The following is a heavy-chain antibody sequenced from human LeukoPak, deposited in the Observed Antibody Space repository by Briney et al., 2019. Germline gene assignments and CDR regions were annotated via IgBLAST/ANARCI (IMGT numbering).Heavy chain of an antibody. CDR1: GGSFSGYY. J-gene: IGHJ6*03. CDR3: ARVARRYCSGGSCYSEYYYYYMDV. D-gene: IGHD2-15*01. V-gene: IGHV4-34*01. Sequence: SETLSLTCAVYGGSFSGYYWSWIRQPPGKGLEWIGEINHSGSTNYNPSLKGRVTISVDTSKNQFSLKLSSVTAADTAVYYCARVARRYCSGGSCYSEYYYYYMDVWGKGTTVTVSS. CDR2: INHSGST.